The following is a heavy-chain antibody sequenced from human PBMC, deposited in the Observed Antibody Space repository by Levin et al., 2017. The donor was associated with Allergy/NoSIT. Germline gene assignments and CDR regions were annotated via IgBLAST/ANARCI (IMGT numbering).Heavy chain of an antibody. V-gene: IGHV4-61*01. J-gene: IGHJ5*01. CDR2: VYYSGTT. Sequence: SETLSLTCTVSGGPVNSGSYYWSWIRQPPGKGLEWIGSVYYSGTTNYNPSLKRRASITVDTSKNQFSLTLSSLTAEDTAVYYCTRDRGSSGWFESWGQGTLVTVSS. CDR1: GGPVNSGSYY. CDR3: TRDRGSSGWFES. D-gene: IGHD6-19*01.